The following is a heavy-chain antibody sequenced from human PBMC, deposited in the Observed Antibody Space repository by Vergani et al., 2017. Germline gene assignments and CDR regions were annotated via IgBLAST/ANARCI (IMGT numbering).Heavy chain of an antibody. CDR3: AMGSSFDY. Sequence: VHLAESGGGFFQPGGSLRLSCSASGFSFNSYWLHWVRQAPGKGREWVAVISYDGSDKYYADSVKGRFTISRDNSKNTLYLQMNSLRAEDTAVYYCAMGSSFDYWGQGTLVTVSS. J-gene: IGHJ4*02. CDR2: ISYDGSDK. V-gene: IGHV3-30*03. D-gene: IGHD2-2*01. CDR1: GFSFNSYW.